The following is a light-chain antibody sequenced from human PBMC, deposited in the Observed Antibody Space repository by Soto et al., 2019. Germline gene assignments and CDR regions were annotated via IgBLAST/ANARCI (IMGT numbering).Light chain of an antibody. CDR2: GAS. V-gene: IGKV3-15*01. Sequence: EIVRTQSPATLSVSPGERATLSGSAIQTVNRNLAWYQQRPGQAPRLLISGASTRAPGIPARFSGSGSGTEFTLTISSLQYEDVAVYYCQQYNNWPPWTFGQGTRVEI. J-gene: IGKJ1*01. CDR3: QQYNNWPPWT. CDR1: QTVNRN.